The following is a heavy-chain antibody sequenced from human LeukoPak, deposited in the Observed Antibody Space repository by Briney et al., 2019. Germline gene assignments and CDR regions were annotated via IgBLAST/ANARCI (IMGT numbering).Heavy chain of an antibody. CDR2: IYYSGST. J-gene: IGHJ4*02. CDR3: ARGRITIFGVATTGRDY. CDR1: GGSISSYY. V-gene: IGHV4-59*12. D-gene: IGHD3-3*01. Sequence: PSETLSLTCTVSGGSISSYYWSWIRQPPGKGLEWIGYIYYSGSTNYNPSLKSRVTISVDTSKNQFSLKLSSVTAADTAVYYCARGRITIFGVATTGRDYWGQGTLVTVSS.